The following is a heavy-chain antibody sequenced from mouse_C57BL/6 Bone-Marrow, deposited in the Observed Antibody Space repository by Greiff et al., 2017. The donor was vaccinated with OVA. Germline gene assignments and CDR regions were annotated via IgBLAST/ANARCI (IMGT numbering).Heavy chain of an antibody. CDR3: ARDYDYDGGYYAMDY. Sequence: VQLKQSGPVLVKPGASVKMSCKASGYTFTDYYMNWVKQSHGKSLEWIGVINPYNGGTSYNQKFKGKATLTVDKSSSTAYMELNSLTSEDSAVYYCARDYDYDGGYYAMDYWGQGTLVTVSS. CDR1: GYTFTDYY. V-gene: IGHV1-19*01. CDR2: INPYNGGT. J-gene: IGHJ4*01. D-gene: IGHD2-4*01.